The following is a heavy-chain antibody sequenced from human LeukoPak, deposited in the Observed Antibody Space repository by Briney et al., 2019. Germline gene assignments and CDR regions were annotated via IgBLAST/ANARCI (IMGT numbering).Heavy chain of an antibody. V-gene: IGHV3-30*18. CDR2: ISYDGSNK. J-gene: IGHJ4*02. Sequence: GGSLRLSCAASGFTFSNYGMHWVRQAPGKGLEWVAVISYDGSNKYYADSVKGRFTISRDNSKNTLYLQMNSLRAEDTAVYYCAKDPWYSSSWYVCYFDYWGQGTLVTVSS. CDR1: GFTFSNYG. D-gene: IGHD6-13*01. CDR3: AKDPWYSSSWYVCYFDY.